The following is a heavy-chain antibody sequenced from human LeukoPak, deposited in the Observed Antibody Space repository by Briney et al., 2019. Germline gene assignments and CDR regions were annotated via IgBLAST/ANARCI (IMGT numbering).Heavy chain of an antibody. CDR3: AKGQELDDGVFDS. V-gene: IGHV3-23*01. D-gene: IGHD1-1*01. Sequence: GGSLRLSCAASGFTFTTYAMTWVRQAPGKGLEWVSTIRGNGDRTHYADSVTGRFTISRDNSKNTLYLQMNSLRGEDSAIYYCAKGQELDDGVFDSWGQGTLVTVSS. J-gene: IGHJ4*02. CDR2: IRGNGDRT. CDR1: GFTFTTYA.